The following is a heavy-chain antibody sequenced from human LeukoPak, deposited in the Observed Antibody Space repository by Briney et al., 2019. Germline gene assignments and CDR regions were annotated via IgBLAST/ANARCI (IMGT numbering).Heavy chain of an antibody. V-gene: IGHV3-30*01. CDR1: GFTFSSYA. D-gene: IGHD6-13*01. CDR2: ISYDGSNK. Sequence: PGGSLRLSCAASGFTFSSYAMHWVRQAPGKGLEWVAVISYDGSNKYYADSVKGRFTISRDNSKNTLYLQMNSLRAEDTAVYYCVRNPFEVAAAGMIDYWGQGTLVTVSS. CDR3: VRNPFEVAAAGMIDY. J-gene: IGHJ4*02.